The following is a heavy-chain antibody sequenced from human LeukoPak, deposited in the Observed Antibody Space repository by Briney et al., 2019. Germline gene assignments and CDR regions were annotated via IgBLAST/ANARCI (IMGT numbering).Heavy chain of an antibody. V-gene: IGHV3-23*01. CDR2: ISGSGGGT. Sequence: GGSLRLSCAASGFTFSSYAMSWVRQAPGKGLEWVSAISGSGGGTYYADSVKGRFTISRDNAKNSLYLQMNSLRAEDAAVYYCASVWFGRFDPWGQGTLVTVSS. J-gene: IGHJ5*02. D-gene: IGHD3-10*01. CDR1: GFTFSSYA. CDR3: ASVWFGRFDP.